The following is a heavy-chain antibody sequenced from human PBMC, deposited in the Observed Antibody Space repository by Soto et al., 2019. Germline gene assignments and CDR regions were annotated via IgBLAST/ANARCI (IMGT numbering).Heavy chain of an antibody. V-gene: IGHV3-23*01. J-gene: IGHJ4*02. CDR3: ARGDGTGLHSSGWSPRF. D-gene: IGHD6-13*01. CDR2: ITANGGRA. CDR1: GLTFSNYA. Sequence: EVQLLESGGGLVQPGGSLRLSCAASGLTFSNYAMGWVRQAPGKGLEWVSAITANGGRAQYADSVEGRFTISRDNAKHSLYLQMNSLRVEDTAVYFCARGDGTGLHSSGWSPRFWGQGTLVTVSS.